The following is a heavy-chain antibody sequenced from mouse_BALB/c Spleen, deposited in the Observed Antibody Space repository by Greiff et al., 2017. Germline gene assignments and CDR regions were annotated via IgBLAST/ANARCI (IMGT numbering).Heavy chain of an antibody. CDR3: ARSHWAYSDY. V-gene: IGHV5-17*02. Sequence: EVKLMESGGGLVQPGGSRKLSCAASGFTFSSFGMHWVRQAPEKGLEWVAYISSGSRTIYYADTVKGRFTISRDNPKNTLFLQMTSLRSEDTAMYYCARSHWAYSDYWGQGATLAVSS. CDR1: GFTFSSFG. J-gene: IGHJ2*01. CDR2: ISSGSRTI.